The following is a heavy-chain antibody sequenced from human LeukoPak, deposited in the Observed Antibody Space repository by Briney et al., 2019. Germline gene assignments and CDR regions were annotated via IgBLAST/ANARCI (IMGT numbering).Heavy chain of an antibody. CDR2: ISYDGSNK. J-gene: IGHJ3*02. V-gene: IGHV3-30-3*01. CDR3: ASGGDTEAFDN. Sequence: GGSLILSCAASGFTFSNYAMHRVRQAPGKGLEWVAVISYDGSNKYYADSVKGRFTISRDNSKNTPYLQMNSLRAGDTAVYYCASGGDTEAFDNWGQGTMVTVPS. CDR1: GFTFSNYA. D-gene: IGHD2-21*02.